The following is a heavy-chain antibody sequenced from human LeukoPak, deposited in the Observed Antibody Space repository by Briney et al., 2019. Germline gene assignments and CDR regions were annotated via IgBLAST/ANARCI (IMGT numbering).Heavy chain of an antibody. CDR2: FDPEDGET. D-gene: IGHD5-18*01. J-gene: IGHJ4*02. Sequence: ASVKVSCKVSGYTLTELSMHWVRQAPGKGLEWMGGFDPEDGETIYAQKFQGRVTMTEDTSTDTAYMELSSLRSEDTAVYYCAREGGRGYSYGSVEYFDYWGQGTLVTVSS. CDR3: AREGGRGYSYGSVEYFDY. V-gene: IGHV1-24*01. CDR1: GYTLTELS.